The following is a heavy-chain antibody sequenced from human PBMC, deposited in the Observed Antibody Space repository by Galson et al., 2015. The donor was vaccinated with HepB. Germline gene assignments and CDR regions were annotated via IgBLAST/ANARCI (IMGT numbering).Heavy chain of an antibody. CDR1: GYSFTSYW. Sequence: QSGAEVKKPGESLKISCKGSGYSFTSYWIGWVRQMPGKGLEWMGIIYPGDSDTRYSPSFQGQVTISADKSTSTAYLQWSSLKASDTAMYYCARQMGVWGSYRFKDYWGQGTLVTVSS. CDR2: IYPGDSDT. D-gene: IGHD3-16*02. CDR3: ARQMGVWGSYRFKDY. J-gene: IGHJ4*02. V-gene: IGHV5-51*01.